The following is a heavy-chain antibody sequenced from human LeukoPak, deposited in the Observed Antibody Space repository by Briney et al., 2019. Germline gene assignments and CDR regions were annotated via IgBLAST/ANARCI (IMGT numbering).Heavy chain of an antibody. V-gene: IGHV4-34*01. CDR1: GGSFSGYY. D-gene: IGHD2-2*01. CDR2: INHSGST. CDR3: ARDPSRVSRNWFDP. J-gene: IGHJ5*02. Sequence: PSETLSLTCAVYGGSFSGYYWSWIRQPPGKGLEWIGEINHSGSTNYNPSLKSRVTISVDTSKNQFSLKLSSVTAADTAVYYCARDPSRVSRNWFDPWGQGTLVTVSS.